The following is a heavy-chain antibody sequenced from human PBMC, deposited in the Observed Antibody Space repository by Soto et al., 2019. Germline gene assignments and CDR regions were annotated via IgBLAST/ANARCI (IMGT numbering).Heavy chain of an antibody. V-gene: IGHV1-3*01. CDR1: GYTFTSYA. D-gene: IGHD6-6*01. CDR2: INAGNGNT. CDR3: ARVRFDSSSSPSLGYYYYYMDV. J-gene: IGHJ6*03. Sequence: ASVKVSCKASGYTFTSYAMHWVRQAPGQRLEWMGWINAGNGNTKYSQKFQGRVTITRDTSASTAYMELSSLRSEDTAVYYCARVRFDSSSSPSLGYYYYYMDVWGKGTTVTVSS.